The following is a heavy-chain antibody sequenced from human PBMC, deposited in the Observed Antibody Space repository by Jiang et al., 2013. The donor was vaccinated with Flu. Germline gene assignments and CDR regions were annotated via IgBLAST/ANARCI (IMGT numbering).Heavy chain of an antibody. CDR1: GFSFSYYG. Sequence: ASGFSFSYYGMYWVRQSPGKGLEWLASIQFNGGNQHYADSVKGRFTISRDNSKNTLYLQMNSLRPDDTAVYYCATLRGSSYDTYLMDSWGQGALVTVSS. CDR3: ATLRGSSYDTYLMDS. J-gene: IGHJ4*02. CDR2: IQFNGGNQ. D-gene: IGHD2-15*01. V-gene: IGHV3-30*02.